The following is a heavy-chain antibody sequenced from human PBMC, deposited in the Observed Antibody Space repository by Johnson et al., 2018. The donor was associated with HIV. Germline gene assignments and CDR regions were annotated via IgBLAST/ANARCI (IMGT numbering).Heavy chain of an antibody. CDR1: GFTFSSYA. Sequence: LVESGGGVVQPGRSLRLSCAASGFTFSSYAMHWVRQAPGKGLEWVAVISYDGSNKYYADSVKGRFTISRDNSKNTLYLQMNSLRAEDTAVYYCARDLAGTERGNAFDIWGQGTMVTVSS. D-gene: IGHD1-1*01. J-gene: IGHJ3*02. CDR2: ISYDGSNK. CDR3: ARDLAGTERGNAFDI. V-gene: IGHV3-30-3*01.